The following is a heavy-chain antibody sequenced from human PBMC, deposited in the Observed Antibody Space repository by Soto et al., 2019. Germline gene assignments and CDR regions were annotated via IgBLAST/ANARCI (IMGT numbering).Heavy chain of an antibody. V-gene: IGHV3-30*18. J-gene: IGHJ4*02. CDR3: AKDPLYEVGSVVAATPDY. Sequence: QVQLVESGGGVVQPVRSLRLSCAASGFTFSSYGMHWVRQAPGKGLEWVAVISYDGSNKYYADSVKGRFTISRDNSKTTLYLQMNSLRAEDTAVYYCAKDPLYEVGSVVAATPDYWGQGTLVTGSS. D-gene: IGHD2-15*01. CDR1: GFTFSSYG. CDR2: ISYDGSNK.